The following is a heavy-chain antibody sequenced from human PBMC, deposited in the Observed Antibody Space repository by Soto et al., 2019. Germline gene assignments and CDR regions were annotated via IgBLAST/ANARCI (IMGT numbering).Heavy chain of an antibody. CDR1: GGSISGSYYY. D-gene: IGHD5-12*01. CDR3: ARDVGYTGYEQGNPFDL. CDR2: VFYTGFT. J-gene: IGHJ3*01. Sequence: QLQLQESGPGLVKPSETLSLTCAVSGGSISGSYYYWGWLRQSPGKGPEWIGSVFYTGFTSYNPSLESRVSVSVDTSKNQFSLKVSGVSAADTAVYYCARDVGYTGYEQGNPFDLWGQGTMVTVSS. V-gene: IGHV4-39*02.